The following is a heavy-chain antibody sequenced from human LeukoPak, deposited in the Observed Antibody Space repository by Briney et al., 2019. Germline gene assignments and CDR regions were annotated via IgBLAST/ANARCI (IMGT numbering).Heavy chain of an antibody. J-gene: IGHJ4*02. Sequence: GGSLRLSCAASGFTFSSYGMHWVRQAPGKGLEWVAVISYDGSNKYYADSVKGRFIISRDNSKNTLYLQMNSLRVEDTAVYYCVPEPEYGESGGGQGALVTVSS. CDR1: GFTFSSYG. D-gene: IGHD4-17*01. V-gene: IGHV3-30*03. CDR3: VPEPEYGESG. CDR2: ISYDGSNK.